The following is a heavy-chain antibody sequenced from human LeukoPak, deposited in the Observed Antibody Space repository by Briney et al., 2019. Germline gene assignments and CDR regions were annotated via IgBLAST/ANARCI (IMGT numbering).Heavy chain of an antibody. Sequence: GGSLRLSCAASGFTFSSYSMNWVRQAPGKGLEWVSSISSSSSYIYYADSVKGRFTISRDNAKNSLYLQMNSLRAEDTAVYYCARDSGLGAFDIWGQGTMVTVSS. J-gene: IGHJ3*02. CDR3: ARDSGLGAFDI. V-gene: IGHV3-21*01. CDR1: GFTFSSYS. CDR2: ISSSSSYI.